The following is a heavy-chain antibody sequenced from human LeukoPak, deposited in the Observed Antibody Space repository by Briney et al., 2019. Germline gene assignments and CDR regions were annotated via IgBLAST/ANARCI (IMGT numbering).Heavy chain of an antibody. V-gene: IGHV3-23*01. J-gene: IGHJ5*02. CDR3: AKDGLPNFFEGFNNWFVP. D-gene: IGHD3-3*01. CDR1: GFTLRSYA. Sequence: GGSLRLSYPASGFTLRSYAMSWVSQPPRKGLEWASAISDIGGRPYTTHYVKGRFTMSRDKCKNTLYLQMMSLRTDDTSVYYCAKDGLPNFFEGFNNWFVPWGQGTLVTVSS. CDR2: ISDIGGRP.